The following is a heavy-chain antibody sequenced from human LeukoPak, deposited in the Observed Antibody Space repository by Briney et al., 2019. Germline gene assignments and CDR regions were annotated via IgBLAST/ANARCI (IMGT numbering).Heavy chain of an antibody. CDR1: GYSISSGYY. J-gene: IGHJ3*02. CDR3: ARSKTSRDAGYSSSWSQRPSGSGENQDAFDI. CDR2: IYHSGST. D-gene: IGHD6-13*01. V-gene: IGHV4-38-2*02. Sequence: SETLSLTCTVSGYSISSGYYWGWIRQPPGKGLEWIGSIYHSGSTYYNPSLKSRVTISVDTSKNQFSLKLSSVTAADTAVYYCARSKTSRDAGYSSSWSQRPSGSGENQDAFDIWGQGTMVTVSS.